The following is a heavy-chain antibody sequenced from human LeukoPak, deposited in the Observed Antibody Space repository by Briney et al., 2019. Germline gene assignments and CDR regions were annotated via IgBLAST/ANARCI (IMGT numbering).Heavy chain of an antibody. D-gene: IGHD5-12*01. CDR1: GGSLSSGDYY. Sequence: SETLSLTCTVSGGSLSSGDYYWGWIRQPPGTGLEWIGSIYYSGSTYYNPSLKSRVTISVDTSKNQFSLKLSSVTAADTAVYYCATGIIVATDLSWGQGTLVTVSS. J-gene: IGHJ4*02. V-gene: IGHV4-39*01. CDR3: ATGIIVATDLS. CDR2: IYYSGST.